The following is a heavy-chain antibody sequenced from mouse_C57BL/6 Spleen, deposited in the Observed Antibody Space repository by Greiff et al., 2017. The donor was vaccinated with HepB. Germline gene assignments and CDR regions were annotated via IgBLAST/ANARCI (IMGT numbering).Heavy chain of an antibody. D-gene: IGHD4-1*01. CDR2: IDPETGGT. Sequence: QVQLKESGAELVRPGASVTLSCKASGYTFTDYEMHWVKQTPVHGLEWIGAIDPETGGTAYNQKFKGKAILTADKSSSTAYMELRSLTSEDSAVYYCTRVGRGYFDYWGQGTTLTVSS. V-gene: IGHV1-15*01. CDR3: TRVGRGYFDY. J-gene: IGHJ2*01. CDR1: GYTFTDYE.